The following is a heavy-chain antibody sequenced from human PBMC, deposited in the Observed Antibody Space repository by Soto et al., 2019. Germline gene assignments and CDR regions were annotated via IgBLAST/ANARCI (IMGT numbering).Heavy chain of an antibody. J-gene: IGHJ5*02. CDR3: ARHTRIYDILTGTIRGYWFDP. V-gene: IGHV4-39*01. D-gene: IGHD3-9*01. CDR1: GGSISSSSYY. Sequence: QLQLQESGPGLVKPSETLSLTCTVSGGSISSSSYYWGWIRQPPGKGLEWIGSIYYSGSTYYNPSLKSRVTISVDTSKNQFSLKLSSVTAADTAVYYCARHTRIYDILTGTIRGYWFDPWGQGTLVTVSS. CDR2: IYYSGST.